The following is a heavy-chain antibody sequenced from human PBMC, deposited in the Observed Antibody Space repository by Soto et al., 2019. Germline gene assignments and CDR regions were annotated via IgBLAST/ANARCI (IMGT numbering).Heavy chain of an antibody. CDR1: GGTFSSYT. CDR2: IIPILGIA. Sequence: QVQLVQSGAEVKKPGSSVKVSCKASGGTFSSYTISWVRQAPGQGREWMGRIIPILGIANYAQKFQGRVTITADKSTSTAYMELSSLRSEDTAVYYCARVGAVAGTVSEYFQHWGQGTLVTVSS. CDR3: ARVGAVAGTVSEYFQH. D-gene: IGHD6-19*01. J-gene: IGHJ1*01. V-gene: IGHV1-69*02.